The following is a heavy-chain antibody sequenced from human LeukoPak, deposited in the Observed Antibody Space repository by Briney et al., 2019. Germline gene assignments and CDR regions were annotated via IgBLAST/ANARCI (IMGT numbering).Heavy chain of an antibody. D-gene: IGHD2-21*02. CDR1: GGTFSSYA. Sequence: SVTVSRKASGGTFSSYAISWVRQAPGQGLEWMGRIIPVLGIANYAQKFQGRVTITADKSTSTAYMELSSLRSEDTAVYYCAYECGGDCYSDYWGQGTLVTVSS. CDR3: AYECGGDCYSDY. V-gene: IGHV1-69*04. CDR2: IIPVLGIA. J-gene: IGHJ4*02.